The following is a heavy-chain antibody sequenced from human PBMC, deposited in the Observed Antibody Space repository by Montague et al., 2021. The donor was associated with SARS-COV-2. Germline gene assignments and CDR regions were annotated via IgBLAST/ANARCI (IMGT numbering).Heavy chain of an antibody. D-gene: IGHD3-3*01. CDR2: ISSSGSTI. Sequence: SLRLSCAASGFTFSSYEMNWVRQAPGKGLEWVSYISSSGSTIYYADSVKGRFTISRDNAKNSLYLQMNSLRAEDTAVYYCARDQGGPYYDFWSGYSNYYGMDAWGQGTTVTVSS. CDR1: GFTFSSYE. V-gene: IGHV3-48*03. J-gene: IGHJ6*02. CDR3: ARDQGGPYYDFWSGYSNYYGMDA.